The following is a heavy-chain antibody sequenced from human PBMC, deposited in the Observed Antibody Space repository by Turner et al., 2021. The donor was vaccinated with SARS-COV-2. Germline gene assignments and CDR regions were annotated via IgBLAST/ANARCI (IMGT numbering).Heavy chain of an antibody. Sequence: DVQLVASCRGRVKPRGSLSLSCPASGFTFSSYSMNGVRQAPGKGLEWVSSISSSGSTIYDADSVKGRFTISRENAKNSLYLQRNSLRAEDKAGYYCARDRSITGTTIGIDYWGQGTLVTVSS. D-gene: IGHD4-17*01. J-gene: IGHJ4*02. CDR2: ISSSGSTI. V-gene: IGHV3-21*01. CDR1: GFTFSSYS. CDR3: ARDRSITGTTIGIDY.